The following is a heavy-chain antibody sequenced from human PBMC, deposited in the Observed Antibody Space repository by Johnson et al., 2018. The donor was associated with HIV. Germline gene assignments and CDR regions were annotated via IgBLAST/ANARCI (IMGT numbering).Heavy chain of an antibody. CDR2: ISWNSGSI. V-gene: IGHV3-9*01. CDR3: ARVTNDAFDI. J-gene: IGHJ3*02. Sequence: VQLVESGGGLVQPGRSLRLSCAASGFTFDDFAMHWVRQVPGKGLEWVSGISWNSGSIGYADSVKGRFTISRDNAKNSLYLQMNSLRAEDTALYYCARVTNDAFDIWGQGTMVTVSS. CDR1: GFTFDDFA.